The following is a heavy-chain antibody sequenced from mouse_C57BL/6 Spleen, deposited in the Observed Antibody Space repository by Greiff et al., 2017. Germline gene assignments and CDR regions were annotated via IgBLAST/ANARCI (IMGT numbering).Heavy chain of an antibody. V-gene: IGHV1-5*01. CDR1: GYTFTSYW. D-gene: IGHD2-4*01. Sequence: VQLQQSGTVLARPGASEKMSCKTSGYTFTSYWMHWVKQRPGQGLEWIGAIYPGNSDTSYNQKFKGKAKLTAVTSASTAYMELSSLTNEDSAVYYCTRGYDSDYFDYWGQGTTLTVSS. CDR3: TRGYDSDYFDY. CDR2: IYPGNSDT. J-gene: IGHJ2*01.